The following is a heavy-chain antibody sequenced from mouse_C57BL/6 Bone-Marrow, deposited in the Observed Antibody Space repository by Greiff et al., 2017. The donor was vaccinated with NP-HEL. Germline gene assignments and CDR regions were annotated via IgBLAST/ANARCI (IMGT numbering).Heavy chain of an antibody. D-gene: IGHD1-1*01. CDR3: ARALYYYGSSWFAY. V-gene: IGHV1-81*01. CDR1: GYTFTSYG. Sequence: LVESGAELARPGASVKLSCKASGYTFTSYGISWVKQRTGQGLEWIGEIYPRSGNTYYNEKFKGKATLTADKSSSTAYMELRSLTSEDSAVYFCARALYYYGSSWFAYWGQGTLVTVAA. J-gene: IGHJ3*01. CDR2: IYPRSGNT.